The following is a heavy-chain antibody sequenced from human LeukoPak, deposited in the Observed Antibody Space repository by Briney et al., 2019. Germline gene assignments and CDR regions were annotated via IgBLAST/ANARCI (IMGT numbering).Heavy chain of an antibody. CDR2: ITASGGTT. J-gene: IGHJ6*02. V-gene: IGHV3-23*01. CDR1: GFTFSNYA. CDR3: AKARTAKGYQYGMDV. Sequence: RGSLRLSCAASGFTFSNYAMNWVRQAPGKGMEWVGSITASGGTTYYADSLKGRFTISRDNSRNTLYLVMNALRAEDTALYCCAKARTAKGYQYGMDVWGQGTTVTVSS. D-gene: IGHD4-17*01.